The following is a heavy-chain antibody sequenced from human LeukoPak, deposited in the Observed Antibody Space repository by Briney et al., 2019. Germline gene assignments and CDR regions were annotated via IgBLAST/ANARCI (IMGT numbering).Heavy chain of an antibody. Sequence: PGGSLRLSCAASGFTFNYYDMSWVRQAPGKGLEWVSGISDNEGRTYYTDSVKGRFTISRDKTKNTVFLQMHNLRADDTAVYFCARHDSFIPYWGQGALVTVSS. J-gene: IGHJ4*02. CDR2: ISDNEGRT. V-gene: IGHV3-23*01. D-gene: IGHD5-18*01. CDR1: GFTFNYYD. CDR3: ARHDSFIPY.